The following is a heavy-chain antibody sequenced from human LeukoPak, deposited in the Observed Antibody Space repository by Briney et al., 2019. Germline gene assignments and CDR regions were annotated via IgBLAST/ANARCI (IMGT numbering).Heavy chain of an antibody. CDR3: AKGGHIVVVTAMVMDY. J-gene: IGHJ4*02. CDR2: IYYTGST. CDR1: GGSVSDYY. V-gene: IGHV4-59*02. Sequence: SETLSLTCTISGGSVSDYYWSWIRQSPGKGLEWIGYIYYTGSTTYNPSLKSRVTMSADTSKNQFSLKLSSVTAADTAVYYCAKGGHIVVVTAMVMDYWGQGTLVTVSS. D-gene: IGHD2-21*02.